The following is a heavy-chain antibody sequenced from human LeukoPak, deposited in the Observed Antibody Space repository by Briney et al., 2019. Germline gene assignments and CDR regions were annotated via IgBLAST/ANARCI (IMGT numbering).Heavy chain of an antibody. V-gene: IGHV3-7*01. CDR1: GFPLNGYW. Sequence: PGGSLRLSFAASGFPLNGYWMSWVRPAPGKGLEWVANINQGGSDTYYVDSVKGRFTISTDNAKNSLYLQMNSLRVEDTAIYYCARDLFSGSYNGEDYWGQGTLVTVSS. CDR3: ARDLFSGSYNGEDY. J-gene: IGHJ4*02. CDR2: INQGGSDT. D-gene: IGHD3-10*01.